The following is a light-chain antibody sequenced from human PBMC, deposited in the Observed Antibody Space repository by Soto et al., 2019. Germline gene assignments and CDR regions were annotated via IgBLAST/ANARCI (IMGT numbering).Light chain of an antibody. J-gene: IGKJ2*01. CDR3: QQYNNWPPYT. V-gene: IGKV3-15*01. CDR1: QSVNVN. Sequence: EVVLTQSPATLSLSPGERATLSCRASQSVNVNLAWHQQKPGQAPRLLIYGASTRAAGVPARFTGSGSGTEFTLTISSLQSDDFAVYYCQQYNNWPPYTFGQGTKLEIK. CDR2: GAS.